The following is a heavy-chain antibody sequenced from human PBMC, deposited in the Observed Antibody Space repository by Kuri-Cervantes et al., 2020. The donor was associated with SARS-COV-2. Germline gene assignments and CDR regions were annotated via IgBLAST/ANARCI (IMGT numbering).Heavy chain of an antibody. CDR1: GGSVSSHY. J-gene: IGHJ4*02. CDR3: ARQNGVYVITDF. V-gene: IGHV4-59*08. CDR2: IYHSGST. D-gene: IGHD4-17*01. Sequence: SETLSLTCTVSGGSVSSHYWSWIRQAPGKGLEWIGYIYHSGSTTYNPSLKSRVSMSIDMSRNQFSLKLRSVTAADSAVYYWARQNGVYVITDFWGQGSLVTVSS.